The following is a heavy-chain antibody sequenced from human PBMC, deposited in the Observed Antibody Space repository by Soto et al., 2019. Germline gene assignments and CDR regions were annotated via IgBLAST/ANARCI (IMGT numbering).Heavy chain of an antibody. J-gene: IGHJ6*03. D-gene: IGHD3-22*01. CDR1: GDSITNSDYY. V-gene: IGHV4-30-4*01. Sequence: QVQLQESGPGLVKPSQTLSLTCTVSGDSITNSDYYWNWIRQSPGKGLEWIASIDYSGNTYYNPSLRGRVVISAATSRNLFSRKLRSVTAEDTARYFLARAGPYYTGFASWGKGTPVTVS. CDR2: IDYSGNT. CDR3: ARAGPYYTGFAS.